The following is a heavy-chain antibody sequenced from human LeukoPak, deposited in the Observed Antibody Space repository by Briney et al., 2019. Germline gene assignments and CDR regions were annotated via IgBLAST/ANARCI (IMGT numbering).Heavy chain of an antibody. V-gene: IGHV3-21*01. CDR2: ISSSSSYI. CDR3: AREWELGRAFDI. D-gene: IGHD1-26*01. Sequence: GGSLRLSCAASGFTFSSYSMNWVRQAPGKGLEWVSSISSSSSYIYYADSVKGRFTTSRDNAKNSLYLQMNSLRAEDTAVYYCAREWELGRAFDIWGQGTMVTVSS. J-gene: IGHJ3*02. CDR1: GFTFSSYS.